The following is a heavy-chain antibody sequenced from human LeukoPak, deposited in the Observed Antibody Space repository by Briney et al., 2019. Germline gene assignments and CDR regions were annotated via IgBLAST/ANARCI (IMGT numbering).Heavy chain of an antibody. Sequence: GGSLRLCCAASGFTFSDYYMAWIRQAPGKGLEWISYITSNSYSMYYADSVEGRFTISRDNAEGSVFLQMNSLRAEDTAVYYCAKSRQQWLVLIDYWGQGTLVTVSS. CDR1: GFTFSDYY. CDR2: ITSNSYSM. CDR3: AKSRQQWLVLIDY. D-gene: IGHD6-19*01. J-gene: IGHJ4*02. V-gene: IGHV3-11*01.